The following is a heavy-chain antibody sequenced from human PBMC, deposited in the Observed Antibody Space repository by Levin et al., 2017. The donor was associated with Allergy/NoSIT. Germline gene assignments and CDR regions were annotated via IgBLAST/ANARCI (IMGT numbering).Heavy chain of an antibody. V-gene: IGHV5-51*01. CDR1: GYSFTSYW. CDR3: ARQKGIAAAGTRVADY. J-gene: IGHJ4*02. Sequence: GGSLRPSCKGSGYSFTSYWIGWVRQMPGKGLEWMGIIYPGDSDTRYSPSFQGQVTISADKSISTAYLQWSSLKASDTAMYYCARQKGIAAAGTRVADYWGQGTLVTVSS. D-gene: IGHD6-13*01. CDR2: IYPGDSDT.